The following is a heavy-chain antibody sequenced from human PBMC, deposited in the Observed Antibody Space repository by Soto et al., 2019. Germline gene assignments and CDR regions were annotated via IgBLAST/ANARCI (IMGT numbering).Heavy chain of an antibody. Sequence: GSLRLSCVASGITFGIRAMSWVRQAPGEGLEWVSTITDTGGDTKYADSVRGRFTMSRDNSKKTLYLQMNSLRVEDSALYYCARGSTDSYSGSRIFDFWGRGTLVTVSS. V-gene: IGHV3-23*01. J-gene: IGHJ4*02. CDR3: ARGSTDSYSGSRIFDF. D-gene: IGHD3-10*01. CDR2: ITDTGGDT. CDR1: GITFGIRA.